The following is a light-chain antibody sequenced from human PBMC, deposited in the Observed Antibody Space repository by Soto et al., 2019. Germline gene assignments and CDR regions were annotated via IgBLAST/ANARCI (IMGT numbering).Light chain of an antibody. J-gene: IGKJ1*01. CDR1: QRVSSN. CDR2: GAS. Sequence: EIVMTQSPATLSVSPGERATLSCRASQRVSSNLAWYQQKPGQAPRLLIYGASTRATGIPARFSGSGSGTEFTLTISSLQYEDFAVYYCQQYNNWPSWTFGQGTKVEIK. V-gene: IGKV3-15*01. CDR3: QQYNNWPSWT.